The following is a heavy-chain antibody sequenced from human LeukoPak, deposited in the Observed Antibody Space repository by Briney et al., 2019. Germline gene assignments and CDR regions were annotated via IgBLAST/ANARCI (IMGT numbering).Heavy chain of an antibody. CDR2: IIPIFGIA. CDR1: GCTFSSHA. Sequence: ASVKVSCTASGCTFSSHAISWVRQAPGQGLEWMGRIIPIFGIANYAQKFQGRVTITADKSTSTAYMELSSLRSEDTAVYYCARDLSYNYFDYWGQGTLVTVSS. CDR3: ARDLSYNYFDY. D-gene: IGHD2-2*02. J-gene: IGHJ4*02. V-gene: IGHV1-69*04.